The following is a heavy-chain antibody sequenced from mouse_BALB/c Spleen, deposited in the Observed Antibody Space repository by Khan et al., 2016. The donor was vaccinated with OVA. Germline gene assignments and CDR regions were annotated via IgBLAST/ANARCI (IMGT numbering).Heavy chain of an antibody. Sequence: VQLQQSGPGLVKPSQSLPLTCTVTGYSITSDYAWNWIRQFPGNKLEWMGYISSTGSTNYNPSLKSRISITRDTSKNQFFLQLKSVTTEDTATYYCARSLYYSYGYALDCWGRGTSITVSS. J-gene: IGHJ4*01. CDR1: GYSITSDYA. CDR3: ARSLYYSYGYALDC. CDR2: ISSTGST. V-gene: IGHV3-2*02. D-gene: IGHD2-14*01.